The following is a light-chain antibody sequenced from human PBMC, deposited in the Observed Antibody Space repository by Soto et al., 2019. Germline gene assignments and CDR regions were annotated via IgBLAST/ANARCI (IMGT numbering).Light chain of an antibody. CDR3: QQSYSSPPT. V-gene: IGKV1-39*01. CDR2: AAS. J-gene: IGKJ1*01. CDR1: QSISNH. Sequence: DIQMTQSPSSLSASVEDRVIITCRASQSISNHLNWYQQKPGRAPKLLIFAASSLQSGVPSRFSGSRSGHDFTLNISSLQTEDFATYYCQQSYSSPPTFGQGTKVDIK.